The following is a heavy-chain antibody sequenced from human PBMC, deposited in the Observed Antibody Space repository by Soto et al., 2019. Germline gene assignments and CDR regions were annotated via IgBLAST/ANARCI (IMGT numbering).Heavy chain of an antibody. CDR1: GFTFSSYA. V-gene: IGHV3-30*04. Sequence: QLQLVESGGGVVQPGRSLRLSCAVSGFTFSSYAMHWVRQAPGKGLEWVAVISYDGWNKYYADSVKGRLTISRDNSKNTVYLQTNSLRAEDTAVYYCAREAEAFDYWGQGTLVTVSS. CDR2: ISYDGWNK. J-gene: IGHJ4*02. CDR3: AREAEAFDY. D-gene: IGHD2-15*01.